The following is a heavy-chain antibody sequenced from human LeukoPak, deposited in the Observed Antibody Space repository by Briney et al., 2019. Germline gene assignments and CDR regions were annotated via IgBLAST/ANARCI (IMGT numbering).Heavy chain of an antibody. V-gene: IGHV4-4*02. Sequence: PSETLSLTCAVSGGSISSSNWWSWVRQPPGKGLEWIGEIYHSGSTNYNPSLKSRVTISVDKSKNQFSLKLSSVTAADTAVYYCARAAATREYYYYYYMDVWGKGTTVTVSS. CDR1: GGSISSSNW. CDR2: IYHSGST. J-gene: IGHJ6*03. D-gene: IGHD2-15*01. CDR3: ARAAATREYYYYYYMDV.